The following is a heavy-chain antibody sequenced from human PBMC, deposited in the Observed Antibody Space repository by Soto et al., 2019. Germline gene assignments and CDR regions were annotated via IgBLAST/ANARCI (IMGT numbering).Heavy chain of an antibody. Sequence: EVQLVESGGDLVQPGGALRLSCGTSGISFYNYWMSWVRQASGEGLELVANKKYDGSGQSYVDSVKGRFTISRDNIRNSLYLQMNSLRVEDTAVYYCASSLGATHGLWGQGTLVIVSS. V-gene: IGHV3-7*03. D-gene: IGHD1-26*01. CDR2: KKYDGSGQ. J-gene: IGHJ4*02. CDR1: GISFYNYW. CDR3: ASSLGATHGL.